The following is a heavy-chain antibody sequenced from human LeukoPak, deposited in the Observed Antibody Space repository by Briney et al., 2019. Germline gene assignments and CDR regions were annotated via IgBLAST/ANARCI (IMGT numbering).Heavy chain of an antibody. Sequence: PGRSLRLSCAASGFRFDDYSMHWVRQAPGKGLEWVSGISWKSGSIGYADSVKGRFTISRDNAKSSLYLQMNSLRPEDTALYYCAKDRTTVAIGAFDVWGPGTMVSVSS. V-gene: IGHV3-9*01. D-gene: IGHD4-23*01. CDR1: GFRFDDYS. CDR2: ISWKSGSI. J-gene: IGHJ3*01. CDR3: AKDRTTVAIGAFDV.